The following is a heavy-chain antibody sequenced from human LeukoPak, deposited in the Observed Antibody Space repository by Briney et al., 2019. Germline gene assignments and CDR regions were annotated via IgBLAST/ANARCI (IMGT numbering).Heavy chain of an antibody. CDR2: IYTSGST. J-gene: IGHJ6*03. V-gene: IGHV4-4*09. D-gene: IGHD2-21*02. CDR3: ARHGVTAARYYYYYYMDV. Sequence: SSETLSLTCTVSGGSISSYYWSWIRQPPGKGLEWIGYIYTSGSTKYNPSLKSRVTISVDTSKNQFSLKLSSVTAADTAVYYCARHGVTAARYYYYYYMDVWGKGTTVTVSS. CDR1: GGSISSYY.